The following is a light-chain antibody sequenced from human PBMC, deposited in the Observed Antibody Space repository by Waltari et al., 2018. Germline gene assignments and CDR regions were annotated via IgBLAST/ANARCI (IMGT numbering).Light chain of an antibody. CDR1: SSAVGGYKY. V-gene: IGLV2-14*03. Sequence: QSALTQPASVSGSPGQSITISCTGTSSAVGGYKYVSWYRQHPGKAPKLMIYDVNVRPSGVSDRFSGSKSGNTASLTISGLQAEDEADYYCSSYTSSRTLEVFGGGTKLTVL. CDR3: SSYTSSRTLEV. CDR2: DVN. J-gene: IGLJ3*02.